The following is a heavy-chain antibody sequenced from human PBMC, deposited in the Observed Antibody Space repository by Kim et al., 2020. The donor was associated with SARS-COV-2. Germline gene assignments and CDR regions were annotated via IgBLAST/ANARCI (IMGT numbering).Heavy chain of an antibody. J-gene: IGHJ6*02. CDR3: ARDYQPGYGIDV. V-gene: IGHV3-30-3*01. CDR2: ISYYGSEK. Sequence: GGSLRLSCAASGFTFRTDAMHWVRQAPGKGLEWVAVISYYGSEKFYGDSVKGRFTISRDNSKNTLYLQLNSLRAEDTAVYYCARDYQPGYGIDVWGQGTT. CDR1: GFTFRTDA.